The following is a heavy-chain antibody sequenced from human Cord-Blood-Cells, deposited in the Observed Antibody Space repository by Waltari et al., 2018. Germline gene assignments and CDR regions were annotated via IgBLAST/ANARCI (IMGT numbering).Heavy chain of an antibody. V-gene: IGHV4-30-4*08. CDR2: IDYSGSA. J-gene: IGHJ3*02. CDR1: GGSISSGDYY. D-gene: IGHD2-21*01. Sequence: QVQLQESGPGLVKPSQTLSLTCTVSGGSISSGDYYWSWIRQPRGKGLEWIGYIDYSGSAYYIPSLRSRVTISVDTSKNQFSLKLSSVTAADTAMYYCAREAEALLDAFDIWGQGTMVTVSS. CDR3: AREAEALLDAFDI.